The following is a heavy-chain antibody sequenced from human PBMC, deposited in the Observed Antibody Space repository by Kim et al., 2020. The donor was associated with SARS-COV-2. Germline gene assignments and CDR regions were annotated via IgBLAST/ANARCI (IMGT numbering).Heavy chain of an antibody. V-gene: IGHV3-74*01. J-gene: IGHJ4*02. Sequence: YAEAVMVRFTISRDNAKNTQYLQMNRQRAEDTAGYYCARRAYSSGWWYFDYWGQGTLVTVSS. CDR3: ARRAYSSGWWYFDY. D-gene: IGHD6-19*01.